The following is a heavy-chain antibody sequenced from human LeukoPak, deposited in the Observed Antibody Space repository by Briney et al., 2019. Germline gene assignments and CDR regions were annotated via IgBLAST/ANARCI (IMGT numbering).Heavy chain of an antibody. J-gene: IGHJ4*02. V-gene: IGHV3-53*01. CDR3: ARDGDWNDVDVY. CDR1: GFSVSGHY. D-gene: IGHD1-1*01. Sequence: GGSLRLSCAASGFSVSGHYMNWVRQAPGKGLEWVSVIYADGGRYYADSVKGRFTISRDNAKNSLYLQMNSLRAEDAAVYYCARDGDWNDVDVYWGQGTLVTVSS. CDR2: IYADGGR.